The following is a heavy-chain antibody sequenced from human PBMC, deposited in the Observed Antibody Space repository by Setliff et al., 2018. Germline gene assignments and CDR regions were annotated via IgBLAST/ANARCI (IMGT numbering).Heavy chain of an antibody. J-gene: IGHJ4*02. V-gene: IGHV3-48*01. Sequence: GGSLRLSCAASGFTFSSYSMNWVRQAPGKGLEWVSYISSSSTIYYADSVKGRFTISRDNSKNTVYLEMNSLRAEDTAVYYCAKRGPYCSGGTCHYYFDYWGQGTLVTVSS. D-gene: IGHD2-15*01. CDR1: GFTFSSYS. CDR2: ISSSSTI. CDR3: AKRGPYCSGGTCHYYFDY.